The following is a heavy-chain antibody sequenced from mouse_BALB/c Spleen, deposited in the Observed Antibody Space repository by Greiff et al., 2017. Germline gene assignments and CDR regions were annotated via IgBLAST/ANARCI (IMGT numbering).Heavy chain of an antibody. CDR1: GFNIKDYY. V-gene: IGHV14-4*02. J-gene: IGHJ2*01. CDR2: IDPENGDT. Sequence: VQLQQSGAELVRSGASVKLSCTASGFNIKDYYMHWVKQRPEQGLEWIGWIDPENGDTEYAPKFQGKATMTADTSSNTAYLQLSSLTSEDTAVYYCNAYRYDGRGYGDWGQGTTLTVSS. D-gene: IGHD2-14*01. CDR3: NAYRYDGRGYGD.